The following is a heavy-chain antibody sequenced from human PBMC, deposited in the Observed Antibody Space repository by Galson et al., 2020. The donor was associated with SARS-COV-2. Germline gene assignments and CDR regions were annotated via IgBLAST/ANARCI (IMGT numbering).Heavy chain of an antibody. CDR3: ARSRRYGHSFFYFDY. V-gene: IGHV1-8*01. Sequence: ASVKVSCKASGYTFTSYDIHWVRQSTGQGFEWMGWMNPNTGNTGYAQKFQGRVTMTRNTSISTAYMELNSLRSDDAAVYYCARSRRYGHSFFYFDYWGQGTLATVSS. D-gene: IGHD6-13*01. J-gene: IGHJ4*02. CDR2: MNPNTGNT. CDR1: GYTFTSYD.